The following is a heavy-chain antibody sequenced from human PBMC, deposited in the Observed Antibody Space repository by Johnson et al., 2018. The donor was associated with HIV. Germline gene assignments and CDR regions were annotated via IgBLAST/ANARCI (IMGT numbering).Heavy chain of an antibody. Sequence: VQLVESGGGLVQPGGSLRLSCAASGFSVSSNYMTWVRQGPGKGLEWVSVIKTGGSTSSADPVKGRFPISRDNSKNTLYLQMNSLRAEDTAVYYCARGIDYGDAFDIWGQGTMVTVSS. J-gene: IGHJ3*02. CDR1: GFSVSSNY. V-gene: IGHV3-66*01. CDR2: IKTGGST. CDR3: ARGIDYGDAFDI. D-gene: IGHD4-17*01.